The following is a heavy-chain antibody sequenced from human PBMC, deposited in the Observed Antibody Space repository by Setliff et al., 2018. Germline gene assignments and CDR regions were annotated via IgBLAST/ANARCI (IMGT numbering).Heavy chain of an antibody. J-gene: IGHJ4*01. CDR2: IYTSGST. Sequence: KPSETLSLTCTVSGGSISSGSYYWSWIRQPAGKGLEWIGRIYTSGSTNYNPSLKSRVTISVDTSKNQFSLKLSSVTAADTAVYYCARTLLLSPYYFDYWG. D-gene: IGHD2-21*01. CDR3: ARTLLLSPYYFDY. V-gene: IGHV4-61*02. CDR1: GGSISSGSYY.